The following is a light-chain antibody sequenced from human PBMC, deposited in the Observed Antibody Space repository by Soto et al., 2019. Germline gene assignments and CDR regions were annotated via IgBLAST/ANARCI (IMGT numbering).Light chain of an antibody. CDR2: DDS. CDR3: QVWDSNVLHHV. Sequence: SYELTKSPSVSVAPGQPARITCGGNNIGSKSVHWFQQRPGQAPVLVAFDDSDRPSGIPERFSGSKSETTATLTISGVEAGDEADYYCQVWDSNVLHHVFGTGTKFTVL. CDR1: NIGSKS. J-gene: IGLJ1*01. V-gene: IGLV3-21*02.